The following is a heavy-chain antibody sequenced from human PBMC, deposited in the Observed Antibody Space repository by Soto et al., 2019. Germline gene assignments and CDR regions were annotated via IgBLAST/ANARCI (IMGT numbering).Heavy chain of an antibody. Sequence: PWGSLRLSCAASGFSFSDNWIHFFRQFPCKCLMWVSRLKSDGRDTIYADSVKGRFTVSRDSAKNTLYLQMNSLRVEDTAVYYCVREMPVPIRGGYYYYSVLDAWGQGTTVTVSS. CDR2: LKSDGRDT. CDR1: GFSFSDNW. CDR3: VREMPVPIRGGYYYYSVLDA. J-gene: IGHJ6*02. D-gene: IGHD2-2*01. V-gene: IGHV3-74*01.